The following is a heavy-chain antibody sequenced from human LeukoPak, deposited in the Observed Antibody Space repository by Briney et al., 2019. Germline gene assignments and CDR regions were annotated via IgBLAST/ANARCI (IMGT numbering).Heavy chain of an antibody. CDR3: ARHTGSTWSTGY. Sequence: GGSLRLSCAASGFTFSNYAMSWVRQAPGKGLEWVSAISGSGGSTYYADSVKGRFTISRDNSNNTLYLQISSLRAGDTAVYYCARHTGSTWSTGYWGQGTLVTVSS. J-gene: IGHJ4*02. CDR1: GFTFSNYA. V-gene: IGHV3-23*01. CDR2: ISGSGGST. D-gene: IGHD6-13*01.